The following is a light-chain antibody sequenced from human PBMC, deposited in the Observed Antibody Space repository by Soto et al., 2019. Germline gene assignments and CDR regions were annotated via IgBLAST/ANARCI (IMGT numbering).Light chain of an antibody. V-gene: IGKV1-39*01. CDR3: QQSYSTPVT. CDR1: QSISSS. CDR2: AAS. J-gene: IGKJ2*01. Sequence: DIQMTQSPSSLSASVGDSVTITCRASQSISSSLNWYQQKPGRAPNFLIYAASTLQSGVPSRFSGSGSGTDFSLTISSLQPEDFATYYCQQSYSTPVTFGHGTKLEIK.